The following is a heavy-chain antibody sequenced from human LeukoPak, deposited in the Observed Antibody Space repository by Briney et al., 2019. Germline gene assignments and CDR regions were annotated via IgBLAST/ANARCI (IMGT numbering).Heavy chain of an antibody. CDR2: IKEDGSEK. D-gene: IGHD6-19*01. CDR3: AKDTWLVAVGIQVFDY. Sequence: GGSLRLSCAASGFSFSSYWMSWVRQPPGKGLEWVANIKEDGSEKNYVDPVKGRFTISRDSAKSSVYLQMNSLRAEDTAMYYCAKDTWLVAVGIQVFDYWGQGILVTVSS. V-gene: IGHV3-7*03. J-gene: IGHJ4*02. CDR1: GFSFSSYW.